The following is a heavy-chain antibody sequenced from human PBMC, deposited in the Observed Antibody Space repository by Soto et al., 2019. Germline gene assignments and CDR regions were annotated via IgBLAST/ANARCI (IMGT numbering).Heavy chain of an antibody. CDR3: ARVGQDYYYGMDV. D-gene: IGHD1-26*01. CDR1: GFTFSDYY. CDR2: ISSVTNTI. V-gene: IGHV3-11*01. J-gene: IGHJ6*02. Sequence: QVQLVESGGGLVKPGGSLRLSCAASGFTFSDYYMTWIRQAPGKGLEWVSYISSVTNTIYYADSVRGRFTISRDNGMDSLYLQMNSLRAEDTAVYYCARVGQDYYYGMDVWGQGTTVTVSS.